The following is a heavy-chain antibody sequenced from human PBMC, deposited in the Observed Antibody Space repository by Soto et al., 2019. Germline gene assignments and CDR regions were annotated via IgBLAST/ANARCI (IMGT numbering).Heavy chain of an antibody. V-gene: IGHV3-53*04. D-gene: IGHD6-13*01. Sequence: PGGSLRLSCAASGFTVSSNYMSWVRQAPGKGLEWVSVIYSGGSTYYADSVKGRFTISRHNSKNTLYLQMNSLRAEDTAVYYCARAPCIADAGIRAYYFVSLGDGLLVSVPP. CDR2: IYSGGST. CDR1: GFTVSSNY. J-gene: IGHJ4*01. CDR3: ARAPCIADAGIRAYYFVS.